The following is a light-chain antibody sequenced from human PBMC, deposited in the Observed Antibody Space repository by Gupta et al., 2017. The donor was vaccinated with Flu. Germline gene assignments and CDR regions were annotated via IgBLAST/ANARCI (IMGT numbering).Light chain of an antibody. Sequence: LTQSPATLSVSLGERVTVSCRASQSISNNLAWYQQKPGQPTRLLIYNSYTWATDIPARLRGAGYGTDCTLTIDSRRSEEFAVNYWQNYGDRHPWTFGQGTKVDLK. J-gene: IGKJ1*01. CDR1: QSISNN. CDR2: NSY. V-gene: IGKV3-15*01. CDR3: QNYGDRHPWT.